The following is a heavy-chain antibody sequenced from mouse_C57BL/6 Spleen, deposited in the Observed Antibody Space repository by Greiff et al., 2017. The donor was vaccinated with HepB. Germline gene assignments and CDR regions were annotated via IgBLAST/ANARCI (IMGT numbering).Heavy chain of an antibody. Sequence: VQLQQPGAELVKPGASVKLSCKASGYTFTSYWMQWVKQRPGQGLEWIGEIDPSDSYTNYNQKFKGKATLTVDTSSSTAYMQLSSLTSEDSAVYYGARSGGYASFDYWGQGTTLTVSS. CDR3: ARSGGYASFDY. CDR1: GYTFTSYW. CDR2: IDPSDSYT. V-gene: IGHV1-50*01. J-gene: IGHJ2*01. D-gene: IGHD2-2*01.